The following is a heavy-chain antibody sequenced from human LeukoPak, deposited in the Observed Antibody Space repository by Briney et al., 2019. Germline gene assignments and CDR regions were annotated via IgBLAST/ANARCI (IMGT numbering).Heavy chain of an antibody. J-gene: IGHJ6*03. D-gene: IGHD3-10*01. CDR3: ARSELGYNYYYMDV. CDR2: ISSSGSTT. V-gene: IGHV3-48*03. Sequence: GGSLRLSCAASGFTFTSYEMNWVRPAPGKGLEWVSYISSSGSTTYYADSMKGRFTISRDNAKNSLYLQINSLRAEDTAVYYCARSELGYNYYYMDVWGKGTTVTISS. CDR1: GFTFTSYE.